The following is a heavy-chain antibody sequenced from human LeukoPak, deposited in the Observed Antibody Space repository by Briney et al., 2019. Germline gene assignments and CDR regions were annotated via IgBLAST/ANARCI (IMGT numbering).Heavy chain of an antibody. V-gene: IGHV5-51*01. CDR3: ARLPVRYCSSASCYPLDY. D-gene: IGHD2-2*01. CDR1: GYSFTSYW. CDR2: IYPGDSDT. Sequence: GESLKTSCKGSGYSFTSYWIGWVRQMPGKGLEWMGIIYPGDSDTRYSPSFQGQVTISADKSISTAYLQWSSLKASDTAMYYCARLPVRYCSSASCYPLDYWGQGTLVTVSS. J-gene: IGHJ4*02.